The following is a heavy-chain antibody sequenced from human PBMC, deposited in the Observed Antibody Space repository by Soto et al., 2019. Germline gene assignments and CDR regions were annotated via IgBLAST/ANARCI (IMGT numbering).Heavy chain of an antibody. CDR1: GGSISSSSYY. V-gene: IGHV4-39*01. J-gene: IGHJ4*02. D-gene: IGHD6-13*01. CDR2: IYYSGST. CDR3: ARLTTEYSSSWMPTPFDY. Sequence: QLQLQESGPGLVKPSETLSLTCTVSGGSISSSSYYWGWIRQPPGKGLEWIGSIYYSGSTYYNPSLKSRVTISVDASKNQFSLKLSSVTAADTAVYYCARLTTEYSSSWMPTPFDYWGQGTLVTVSS.